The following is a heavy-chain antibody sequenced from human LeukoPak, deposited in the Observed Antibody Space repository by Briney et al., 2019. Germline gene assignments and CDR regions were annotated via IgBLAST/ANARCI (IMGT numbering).Heavy chain of an antibody. CDR1: GYTFTCYH. CDR3: ARDSLRTDIAAAGGNWFDP. V-gene: IGHV1-46*01. J-gene: IGHJ5*02. D-gene: IGHD6-13*01. Sequence: ASVKVSCKASGYTFTCYHMHWVRQAPGQGLGWMGIINPRGGSTTYAQKFQGRVTMTRDTSTTTVYMELYSLRSEDTAVYYCARDSLRTDIAAAGGNWFDPWGQGTLVTVSS. CDR2: INPRGGST.